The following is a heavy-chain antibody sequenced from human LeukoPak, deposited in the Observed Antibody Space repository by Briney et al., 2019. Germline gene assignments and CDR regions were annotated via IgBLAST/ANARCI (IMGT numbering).Heavy chain of an antibody. V-gene: IGHV4-59*01. J-gene: IGHJ4*02. Sequence: PSETLSLTCTVSGGSISSYYWSWIRPPPGKGLEWIGYIYYSGSTNYNPSLKSRVTISVDTSKNQFSLKLSSVTAADTAVYYCARERRDGFNRAVDYWGQGTLVTVSS. CDR1: GGSISSYY. CDR3: ARERRDGFNRAVDY. CDR2: IYYSGST. D-gene: IGHD5-24*01.